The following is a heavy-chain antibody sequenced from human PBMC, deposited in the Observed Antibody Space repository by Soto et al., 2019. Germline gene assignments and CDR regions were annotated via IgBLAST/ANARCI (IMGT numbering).Heavy chain of an antibody. CDR2: IYSGGYT. J-gene: IGHJ4*02. D-gene: IGHD2-15*01. CDR1: GFTVSNNY. V-gene: IGHV3-53*01. CDR3: AAARGGGGY. Sequence: EVQLVESGGGLIQPGGSLRLSCAVSGFTVSNNYMSWVRQAPGKGLEGVSVIYSGGYTAYGDSVKGRFTISRDNSKNTLYLQINGRGPDPTAFYFGAAARGGGGYWGQGTLVTVSS.